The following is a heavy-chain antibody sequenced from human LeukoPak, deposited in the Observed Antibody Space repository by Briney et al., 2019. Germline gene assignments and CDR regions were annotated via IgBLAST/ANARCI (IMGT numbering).Heavy chain of an antibody. V-gene: IGHV3-23*01. Sequence: GGSLRLSCAASGFTFSSYAMSWVRQAPGKGLEWVSAISGSGGSTYYADSVKGRFTISRDNSKNFLYLQMNSLRAEDTALYYCARAGAVAGTWFDPWGQGTLVTVSS. J-gene: IGHJ5*02. CDR2: ISGSGGST. CDR3: ARAGAVAGTWFDP. D-gene: IGHD6-19*01. CDR1: GFTFSSYA.